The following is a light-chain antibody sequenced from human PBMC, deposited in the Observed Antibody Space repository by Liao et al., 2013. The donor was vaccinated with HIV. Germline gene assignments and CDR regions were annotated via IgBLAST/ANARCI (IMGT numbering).Light chain of an antibody. Sequence: SYELTQPPSVSVSPGQTARITCSGDALPKQYAYWYQQKPGQAPTLVIYYDKNRPSGIPERFSGSNPGITATLTISGTQAMDEADYYCQAWDITIACVFGTGTKVTVL. J-gene: IGLJ1*01. CDR1: ALPKQY. CDR2: YDK. V-gene: IGLV3-1*01. CDR3: QAWDITIACV.